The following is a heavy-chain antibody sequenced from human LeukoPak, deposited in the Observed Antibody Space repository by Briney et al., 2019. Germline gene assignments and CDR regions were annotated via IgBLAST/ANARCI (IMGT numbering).Heavy chain of an antibody. CDR2: MNPNSGNT. CDR1: GYTFSSYD. Sequence: ASVKVSCKASGYTFSSYDINWVQQATGQGLDWMGWMNPNSGNTGYAQKFQGRVTITRNTSISTAYMELSSLRSEDTAVYYCARGLGGSYGYYYYYYMDVWGKGTTVTVSS. CDR3: ARGLGGSYGYYYYYYMDV. D-gene: IGHD3-16*01. J-gene: IGHJ6*03. V-gene: IGHV1-8*01.